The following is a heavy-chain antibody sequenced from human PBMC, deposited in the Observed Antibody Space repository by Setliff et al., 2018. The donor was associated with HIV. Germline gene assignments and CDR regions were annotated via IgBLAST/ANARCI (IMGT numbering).Heavy chain of an antibody. V-gene: IGHV4-30-4*08. J-gene: IGHJ4*02. D-gene: IGHD3-10*01. Sequence: TLSLTCTVSGGSISSGDYYWSWIRQPPGKGLEWIGYIYYSGSTYYNPSLKSRVTISVDTSKNQFSLKLSSVTAADTAVYYCARVQRSGSYYRPYYFDYWGQGTLVTVSS. CDR3: ARVQRSGSYYRPYYFDY. CDR2: IYYSGST. CDR1: GGSISSGDYY.